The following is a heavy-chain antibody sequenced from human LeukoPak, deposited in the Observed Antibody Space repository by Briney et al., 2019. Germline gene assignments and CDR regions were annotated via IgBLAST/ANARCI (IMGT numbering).Heavy chain of an antibody. V-gene: IGHV3-30*03. D-gene: IGHD4-11*01. CDR2: ISYDGSNK. Sequence: GGALRLSCAASGFTVSSNCMSWVRQAPGKGLEWVAVISYDGSNKYYADSVKGRFTISRDNSKNTLYLQMNSLRAEDTAVYFCARGIEHSNGNWFDPWGQGTLVTVSS. J-gene: IGHJ5*02. CDR3: ARGIEHSNGNWFDP. CDR1: GFTVSSNC.